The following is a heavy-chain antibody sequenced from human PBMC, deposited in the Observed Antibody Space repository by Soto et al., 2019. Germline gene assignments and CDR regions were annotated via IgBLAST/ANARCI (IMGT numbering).Heavy chain of an antibody. CDR1: GYTFTGYY. Sequence: ASVKVSCKASGYTFTGYYMHWVRQAPGQGLEWMGWMNPNSGNTGYAQKFQGRVTMTRNTSISTAYMELSSLRSEDTAVYYCARGLRVGHYDYIWGSYRYDAFDIWGQGTMVTVSS. CDR2: MNPNSGNT. V-gene: IGHV1-8*02. J-gene: IGHJ3*02. CDR3: ARGLRVGHYDYIWGSYRYDAFDI. D-gene: IGHD3-16*02.